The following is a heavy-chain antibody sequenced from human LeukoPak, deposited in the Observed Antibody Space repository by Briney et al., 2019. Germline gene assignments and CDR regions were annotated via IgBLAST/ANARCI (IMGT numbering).Heavy chain of an antibody. Sequence: PSETLSLTCTVSGDSISDSDYYWGWIRQPPGKGLEWIGSIYYSGSTNYNPSLKSRVTISVDTSKNQFSLKLSSVTAADTAVYYCARVGGDIRRLSRNWFDPWGQGTLVTVSS. J-gene: IGHJ5*02. V-gene: IGHV4-39*07. CDR1: GDSISDSDYY. CDR2: IYYSGST. D-gene: IGHD2-15*01. CDR3: ARVGGDIRRLSRNWFDP.